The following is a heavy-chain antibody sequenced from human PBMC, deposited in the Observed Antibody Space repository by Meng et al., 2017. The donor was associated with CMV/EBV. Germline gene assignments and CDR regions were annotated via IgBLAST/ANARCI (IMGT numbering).Heavy chain of an antibody. V-gene: IGHV1-69*12. Sequence: QGQLVQSGAEVKKPGSLVKVSCKASGGTFSSYAISWVRQAPGQGLEWMGGIIPIFGTANYAQKFQGRVTITADESTSTAYMELSSLRSEDTAVYYCARDYSGIAARPGFDPWGQGTLVTVSS. CDR1: GGTFSSYA. CDR2: IIPIFGTA. CDR3: ARDYSGIAARPGFDP. D-gene: IGHD6-6*01. J-gene: IGHJ5*02.